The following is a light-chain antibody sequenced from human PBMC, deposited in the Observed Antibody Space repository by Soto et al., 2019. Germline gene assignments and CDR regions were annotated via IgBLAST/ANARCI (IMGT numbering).Light chain of an antibody. CDR2: SSN. J-gene: IGLJ2*01. CDR1: RSNIGSKH. CDR3: AAWDDSLSGVL. Sequence: QSVLTQPPSASGTPGQRVTISCSGSRSNIGSKHVYWYQQLPGTAPKLLIYSSNQRPSGVPDRFSGSKSGTSASLAISGLRSEDEADYYCAAWDDSLSGVLFGGGTKLTVL. V-gene: IGLV1-47*01.